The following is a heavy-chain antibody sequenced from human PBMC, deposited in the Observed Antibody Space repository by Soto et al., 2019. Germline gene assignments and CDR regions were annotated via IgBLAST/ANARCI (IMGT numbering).Heavy chain of an antibody. V-gene: IGHV3-48*01. CDR3: ARDPDDYYYYYMDV. J-gene: IGHJ6*03. CDR2: ISSSSSTI. Sequence: GSLRLSCAASGFTFSSYSMNWVRQAPGKGLEWVSYISSSSSTIYYADSVKGRFTISRDNAKNSLYLQMNSLRAEDTAVYYCARDPDDYYYYYMDVWGKGTTVTVSS. CDR1: GFTFSSYS.